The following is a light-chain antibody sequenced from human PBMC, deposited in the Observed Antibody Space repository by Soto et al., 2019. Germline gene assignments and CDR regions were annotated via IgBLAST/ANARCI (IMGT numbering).Light chain of an antibody. CDR1: QSISSD. CDR3: QQIYSIPIT. CDR2: GAP. Sequence: DIQMTQSPFSLSASVGDRVTITCRTSQSISSDLNWYQQKTGRAPKLLIYGAPTLQSGVPSTFSGSGSGTHFTLTISTVQPEDFATYYCQQIYSIPITFGQGTRLEIK. J-gene: IGKJ5*01. V-gene: IGKV1-39*01.